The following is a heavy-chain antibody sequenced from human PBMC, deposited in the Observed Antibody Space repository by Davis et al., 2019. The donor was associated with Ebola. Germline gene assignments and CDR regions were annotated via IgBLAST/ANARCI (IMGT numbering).Heavy chain of an antibody. CDR3: VREEYSGGACFIDS. J-gene: IGHJ4*02. CDR1: GGSISHYY. D-gene: IGHD2-8*02. V-gene: IGHV4-59*01. Sequence: PSETLSLTCTVSGGSISHYYWSWIRQPPGKGLEWIGYINYIGSTNYFPSLKSRVAISIDTSKNEFSLKVTSVTAADTAVYYCVREEYSGGACFIDSWGQGTLVTVSS. CDR2: INYIGST.